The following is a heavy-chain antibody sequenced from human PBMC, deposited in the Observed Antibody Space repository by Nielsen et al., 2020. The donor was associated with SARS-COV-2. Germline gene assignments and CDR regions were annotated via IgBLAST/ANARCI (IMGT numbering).Heavy chain of an antibody. CDR1: GFTFDDYG. Sequence: GESLKISCAASGFTFDDYGMSWVRQAPGKGLEWVSGINWSGDNTGYADSMKGRFTISRDNAKNSLFLQMNSLRAEDTAFYYCARGGVLWFAELPDYWGQGTLVTVSS. J-gene: IGHJ4*02. V-gene: IGHV3-20*04. CDR3: ARGGVLWFAELPDY. D-gene: IGHD3-10*01. CDR2: INWSGDNT.